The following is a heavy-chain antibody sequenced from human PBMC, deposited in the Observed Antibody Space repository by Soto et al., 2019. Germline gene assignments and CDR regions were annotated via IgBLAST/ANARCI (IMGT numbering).Heavy chain of an antibody. V-gene: IGHV4-30-4*01. CDR3: ASYTVTLDY. CDR2: IYYSGST. D-gene: IGHD4-17*01. Sequence: SETLSLTCTVSGGSISNGDYYWSWIRQPPGKGLEWIAYIYYSGSTYYNPSLKSRVTISVDTSKNQFSLKLSSVTAADTAVYYCASYTVTLDYWGQGTLVTVS. CDR1: GGSISNGDYY. J-gene: IGHJ4*02.